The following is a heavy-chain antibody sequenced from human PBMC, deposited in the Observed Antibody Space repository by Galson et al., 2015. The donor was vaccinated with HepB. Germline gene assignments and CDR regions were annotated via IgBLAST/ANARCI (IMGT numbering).Heavy chain of an antibody. CDR1: GFTFSGSA. CDR2: IRSKDSRHAT. D-gene: IGHD6-19*01. J-gene: IGHJ4*02. V-gene: IGHV3-73*01. Sequence: SLRLSCAASGFTFSGSAIHWVRQASGKGLEGVGRIRSKDSRHATAYTASLKGRFTISRDDSKNTAYLHTNSLKTEDTAVYYCARLGDLSGYSSLWGQGTLVTVSS. CDR3: ARLGDLSGYSSL.